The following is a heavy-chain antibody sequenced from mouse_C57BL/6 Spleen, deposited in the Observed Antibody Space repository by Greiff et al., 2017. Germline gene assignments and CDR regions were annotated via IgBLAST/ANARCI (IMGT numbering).Heavy chain of an antibody. CDR1: GYAFSSSW. CDR2: IYPGDGDT. J-gene: IGHJ4*01. D-gene: IGHD1-1*01. V-gene: IGHV1-82*01. Sequence: VQLQQSGPELVKPGASVKISCKASGYAFSSSWMNWVKQRPGKGLEWIGRIYPGDGDTNYNGKFKGKATLTADKSSSTAYMQLSSLTSEDSAVYFCARGGYGSSYGYAMDYWGQGTSVTVSS. CDR3: ARGGYGSSYGYAMDY.